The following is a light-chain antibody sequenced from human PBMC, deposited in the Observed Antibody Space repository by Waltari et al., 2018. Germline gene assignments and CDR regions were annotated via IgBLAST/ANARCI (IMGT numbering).Light chain of an antibody. CDR1: QAISND. J-gene: IGKJ1*01. V-gene: IGKV1-27*01. CDR2: SAS. Sequence: DIQITQSPSSLSASVGERVTITCRASQAISNDLAWYQQKPGKVPKLLIYSASTLQSGVPSRFSGSRSGTDFTLTINSLQPEDVATYYCQKYNSAPRTFGQGTKVEIK. CDR3: QKYNSAPRT.